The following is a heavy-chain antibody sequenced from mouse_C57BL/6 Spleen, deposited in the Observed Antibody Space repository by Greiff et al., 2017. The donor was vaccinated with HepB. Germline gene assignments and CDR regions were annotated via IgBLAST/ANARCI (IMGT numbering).Heavy chain of an antibody. J-gene: IGHJ3*01. CDR3: LSNSWFAY. Sequence: VQLQQSGAELVKPGASVKISCKASGYAFSSYWMNWVKQRPGKGLEWIGQIYPGDGDTNYNGKFKGKATLTADKSSSTAYMQLSSLTSADSAVYFCLSNSWFAYWGQGTLVTVSA. D-gene: IGHD2-5*01. V-gene: IGHV1-80*01. CDR1: GYAFSSYW. CDR2: IYPGDGDT.